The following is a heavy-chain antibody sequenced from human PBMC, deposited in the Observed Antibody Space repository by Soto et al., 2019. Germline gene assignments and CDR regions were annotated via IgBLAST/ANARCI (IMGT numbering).Heavy chain of an antibody. CDR2: IYYSGST. CDR3: ARDWGCSSTSCFQGGDNWFDP. V-gene: IGHV4-30-4*08. Sequence: PSETLTLTCTVSGGSISSGDYYWSWIRQPPEKGLEWIGDIYYSGSTYYNPSLKSRVTISVDTSKNQFSLKLSSVTAADTAVYYCARDWGCSSTSCFQGGDNWFDPWGQGTLVTVSS. CDR1: GGSISSGDYY. D-gene: IGHD2-2*01. J-gene: IGHJ5*02.